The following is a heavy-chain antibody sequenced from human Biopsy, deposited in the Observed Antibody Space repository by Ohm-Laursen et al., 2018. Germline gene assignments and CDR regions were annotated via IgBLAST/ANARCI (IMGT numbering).Heavy chain of an antibody. CDR3: ARAGVGSDGTDSYYYGMDV. Sequence: ATVKISCKSFGNTFATYHIHWVRQAPGQGLEWMGVISPSGATTSFSQKFQGRITMTRDTSTGTVYMDLNSLGSEDTAVYYCARAGVGSDGTDSYYYGMDVWGPGTTVTVSS. D-gene: IGHD5-24*01. J-gene: IGHJ6*02. CDR1: GNTFATYH. CDR2: ISPSGATT. V-gene: IGHV1-46*01.